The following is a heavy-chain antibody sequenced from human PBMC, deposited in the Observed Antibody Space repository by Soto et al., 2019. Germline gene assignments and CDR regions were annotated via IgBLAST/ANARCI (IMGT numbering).Heavy chain of an antibody. CDR1: GFTFDDYT. V-gene: IGHV3-43*01. D-gene: IGHD4-17*01. J-gene: IGHJ4*02. Sequence: EVQLVESGGVVVQPGGSLRLSCAASGFTFDDYTMHWVRQAPGKGLEWVSLIFWDGSNTHYADSVKGRFTISRDNRKNSLYLQMDRVRTEDTALYYCAKDMAYGGNSGPFDYWGQGTLVTVSS. CDR2: IFWDGSNT. CDR3: AKDMAYGGNSGPFDY.